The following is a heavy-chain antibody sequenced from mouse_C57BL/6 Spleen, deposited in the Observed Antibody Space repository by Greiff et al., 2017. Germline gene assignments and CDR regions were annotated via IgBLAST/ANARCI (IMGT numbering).Heavy chain of an antibody. J-gene: IGHJ1*03. CDR2: SRNKANDYTT. V-gene: IGHV7-1*01. Sequence: EVQLVESGGGLVQSGRSLRLSCATSGFTFSDFYMEWVRQAPGKGLEWIAASRNKANDYTTEYSASVKGRFIVSRDTSQSILYLQMNALRAEDTAIYYCARDARDYYGSSYWYFDVWGTGTTVTVSS. CDR1: GFTFSDFY. D-gene: IGHD1-1*01. CDR3: ARDARDYYGSSYWYFDV.